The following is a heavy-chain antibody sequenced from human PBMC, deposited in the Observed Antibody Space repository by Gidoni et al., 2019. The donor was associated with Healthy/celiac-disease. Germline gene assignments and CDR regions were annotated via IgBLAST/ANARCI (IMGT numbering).Heavy chain of an antibody. D-gene: IGHD1-26*01. CDR2: IKQDGSEK. V-gene: IGHV3-7*03. CDR3: ARDLFPRGGSPLLDV. CDR1: GFTFSGFW. Sequence: EVQLVESGGGLVQPGGSLSFSCSASGFTFSGFWMRWVRQAPGKGLAWVANIKQDGSEKYYVDTVKGRFTISRDNAKNSLYLQMNSLRAEDTAVYYCARDLFPRGGSPLLDVWGKGTTVTVSS. J-gene: IGHJ6*04.